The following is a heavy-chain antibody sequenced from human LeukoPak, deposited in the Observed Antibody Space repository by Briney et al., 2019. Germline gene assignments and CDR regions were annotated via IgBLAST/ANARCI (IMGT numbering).Heavy chain of an antibody. Sequence: SETLSLTCTVSGGSISSYYWGWIRQPPGKGLEWIGYIYYSGSTNYNPSLKSRVTISVDTSKNQFSLKLSSVTAADTAVYYCASGPGYSSSWYAWFDPWGQGTLVTVSS. CDR2: IYYSGST. D-gene: IGHD6-13*01. CDR1: GGSISSYY. J-gene: IGHJ5*02. V-gene: IGHV4-59*01. CDR3: ASGPGYSSSWYAWFDP.